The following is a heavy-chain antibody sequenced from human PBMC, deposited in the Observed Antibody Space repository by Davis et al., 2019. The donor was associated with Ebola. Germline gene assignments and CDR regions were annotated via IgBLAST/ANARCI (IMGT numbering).Heavy chain of an antibody. CDR3: ARLGFGVVSYYFDY. Sequence: MPSETLSLTCTVSGGSISSYYWSWIRQPPGKGLEWIGYIYYSGSTNYNPSLKSRVTISVDTSKNQFSLKLSSVTAADTAVYYCARLGFGVVSYYFDYWGQGTLVTVSS. V-gene: IGHV4-59*08. D-gene: IGHD3-3*01. CDR2: IYYSGST. CDR1: GGSISSYY. J-gene: IGHJ4*02.